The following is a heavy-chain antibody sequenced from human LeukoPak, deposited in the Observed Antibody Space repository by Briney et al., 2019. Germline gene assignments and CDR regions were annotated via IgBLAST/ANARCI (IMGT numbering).Heavy chain of an antibody. CDR2: ISGSSGRT. V-gene: IGHV3-23*01. Sequence: GGSLRLSCAASGFTFSSYGMSWIRQAPGKGLEWVSAISGSSGRTYYADSVKGRFTISRDNSKNTLYLQMNSLRAEDTAVYYCAKVRASNYYYDSSDYWGQGTLVTVSS. CDR1: GFTFSSYG. CDR3: AKVRASNYYYDSSDY. D-gene: IGHD3-22*01. J-gene: IGHJ4*02.